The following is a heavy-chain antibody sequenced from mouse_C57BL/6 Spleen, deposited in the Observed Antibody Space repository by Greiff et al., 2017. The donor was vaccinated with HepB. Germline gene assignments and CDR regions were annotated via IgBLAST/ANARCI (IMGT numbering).Heavy chain of an antibody. CDR3: ARSGITTDAMVY. Sequence: QVQLQQPGAELVKPGASVKMSCKASGYTFTSYWITWVKQRPGQGLEWIGDIYPGSGSTNYNEKFKSKATLTVDTSSSTAYMQLSSLTSEDSAVYYCARSGITTDAMVYWGQGTSVTVSS. V-gene: IGHV1-55*01. D-gene: IGHD1-1*01. CDR1: GYTFTSYW. J-gene: IGHJ4*01. CDR2: IYPGSGST.